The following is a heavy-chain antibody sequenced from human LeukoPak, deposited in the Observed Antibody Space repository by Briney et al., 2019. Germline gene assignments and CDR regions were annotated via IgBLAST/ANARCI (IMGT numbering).Heavy chain of an antibody. Sequence: GGSLRLSCAASGFTFSSYSMNWVRQAPGKGLEWASYISSSSSTIYYADSVKGRFTISRDNAKNSLYLQMNSLRAEDTAVYYCARDQSSGWYLLDYWGQGTLVTVSS. V-gene: IGHV3-48*04. CDR3: ARDQSSGWYLLDY. J-gene: IGHJ4*02. CDR1: GFTFSSYS. CDR2: ISSSSSTI. D-gene: IGHD6-19*01.